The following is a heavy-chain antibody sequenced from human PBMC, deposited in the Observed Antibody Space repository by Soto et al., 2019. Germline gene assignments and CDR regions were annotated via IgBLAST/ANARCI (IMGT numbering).Heavy chain of an antibody. CDR2: ISPIFGTA. CDR3: ARDLSGITGTSRPYYYYGMDV. D-gene: IGHD1-7*01. Sequence: QVQLVQSGAEVKKPGSSVKDSCKASGGTFSSYAISWVRQAPGQGLEWMGGISPIFGTANYAQKFQGRVTITADESTSTAYMELSSLRSEETAVYYCARDLSGITGTSRPYYYYGMDVWGQGTTVTVSS. J-gene: IGHJ6*02. CDR1: GGTFSSYA. V-gene: IGHV1-69*01.